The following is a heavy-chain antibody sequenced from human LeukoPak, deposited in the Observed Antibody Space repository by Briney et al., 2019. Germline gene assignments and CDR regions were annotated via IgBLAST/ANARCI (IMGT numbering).Heavy chain of an antibody. CDR1: GFTFSSYA. V-gene: IGHV3-30-3*01. J-gene: IGHJ6*02. CDR3: ARLTAMDDYYYYGMDV. Sequence: GGSLRLSCAASGFTFSSYAMHWVRQAPGKGLEWVAVISYDGSNKYYADSVKGRFTISRDNSKNTLYLQMNSLRAEDTAVYYCARLTAMDDYYYYGMDVWGQGTTVTVSS. D-gene: IGHD5-18*01. CDR2: ISYDGSNK.